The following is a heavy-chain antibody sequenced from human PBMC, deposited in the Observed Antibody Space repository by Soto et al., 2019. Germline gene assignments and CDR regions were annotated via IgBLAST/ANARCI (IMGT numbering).Heavy chain of an antibody. CDR2: INPNSGGT. CDR1: GYTFTGYY. Sequence: ASVKVSCKASGYTFTGYYMHWVRQAPGQGLEWMGWINPNSGGTNYAQKFQGWVTMTRDTSISTAYMELSRLRSDDTAVYYCARGTHGYSGYDSASWFDPWGQGTLVTVSS. CDR3: ARGTHGYSGYDSASWFDP. D-gene: IGHD5-12*01. V-gene: IGHV1-2*04. J-gene: IGHJ5*02.